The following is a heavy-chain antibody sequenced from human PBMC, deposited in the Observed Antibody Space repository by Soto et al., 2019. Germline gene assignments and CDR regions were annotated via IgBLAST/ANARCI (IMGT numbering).Heavy chain of an antibody. D-gene: IGHD3-16*02. CDR3: ASYDYVWGSYRQSAFDI. CDR1: GFTFSSYG. J-gene: IGHJ3*02. CDR2: IWYDGSNK. Sequence: QVQLVESGGGVVQPGRSLRLSCAASGFTFSSYGMHWVRQAPGKGLGWVAVIWYDGSNKYYADSVKGRFTISRDNSKNTLYLQMNSLRAEDTAVYYCASYDYVWGSYRQSAFDIWGQGTMVTVSS. V-gene: IGHV3-33*01.